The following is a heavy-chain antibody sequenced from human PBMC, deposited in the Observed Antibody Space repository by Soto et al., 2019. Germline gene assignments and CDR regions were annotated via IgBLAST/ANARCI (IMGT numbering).Heavy chain of an antibody. Sequence: GGSLRLSCAASGFTFSSYGMHWVRQAPGKGLEWVAVIWYDGSNKYYADSVKGRFTISRDNSKNTLYLQMNSLRAGDTAVYYCARAPGYSYGYYYYYGMDVWGHGTAVPVSS. V-gene: IGHV3-33*01. J-gene: IGHJ6*02. CDR2: IWYDGSNK. CDR3: ARAPGYSYGYYYYYGMDV. D-gene: IGHD5-18*01. CDR1: GFTFSSYG.